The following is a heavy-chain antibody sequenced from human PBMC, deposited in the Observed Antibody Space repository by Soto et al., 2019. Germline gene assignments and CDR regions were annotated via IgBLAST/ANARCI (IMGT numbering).Heavy chain of an antibody. CDR3: ARESRSALGTVEH. CDR1: GGSISSGGYY. V-gene: IGHV4-61*08. D-gene: IGHD6-13*01. Sequence: SETLSLTCTVSGGSISSGGYYWSWIRQHPGKGLEWIGYIYYSGSTNYNPSLKSRVTMSVDTSKNQFSLTLNSVTAADTAVYYCARESRSALGTVEHWGRGTLVTVSS. CDR2: IYYSGST. J-gene: IGHJ4*02.